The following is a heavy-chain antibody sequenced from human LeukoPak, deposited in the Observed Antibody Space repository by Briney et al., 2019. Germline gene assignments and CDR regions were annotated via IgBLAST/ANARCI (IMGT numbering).Heavy chain of an antibody. CDR2: IIPIFGTA. V-gene: IGHV1-69*13. D-gene: IGHD2-2*01. Sequence: ASVKVSCKASGYTFTSYYMHWVRQAPGQGLEWMGGIIPIFGTANYTQKFQGRVTITADESTSTAYMELSSLRSEDTAVYYCARASVPAASQGYYYYYYYMDVWGKGTTVTVSS. CDR3: ARASVPAASQGYYYYYYYMDV. CDR1: GYTFTSYY. J-gene: IGHJ6*03.